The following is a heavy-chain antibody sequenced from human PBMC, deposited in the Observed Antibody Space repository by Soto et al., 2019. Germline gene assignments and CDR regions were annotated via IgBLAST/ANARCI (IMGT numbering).Heavy chain of an antibody. CDR3: ARVSGSYYRDAFDL. Sequence: ASVKVSCKASGYTFTSYGISWVRQAPGQGLEWMGWISAYNGNTNYAQKLQGRVTMTTDTSTSTAYMELRSLRSDDTAVYYCARVSGSYYRDAFDLWGQGTMVTVSS. CDR2: ISAYNGNT. CDR1: GYTFTSYG. V-gene: IGHV1-18*04. D-gene: IGHD1-26*01. J-gene: IGHJ3*01.